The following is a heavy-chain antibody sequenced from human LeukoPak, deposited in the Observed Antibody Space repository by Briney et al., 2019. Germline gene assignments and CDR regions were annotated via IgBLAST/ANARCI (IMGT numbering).Heavy chain of an antibody. Sequence: VASVKVSCKASGYTFTGYYMHWVRQAPGQGLEWMGIINPSGGSTSYAQKFQGRVTMTRDTSTSTVYMELSSLRSEDTAVYYCARVRLRSTPYNWFDPWGQGTLVTVSS. CDR2: INPSGGST. CDR1: GYTFTGYY. J-gene: IGHJ5*02. D-gene: IGHD4-17*01. V-gene: IGHV1-46*01. CDR3: ARVRLRSTPYNWFDP.